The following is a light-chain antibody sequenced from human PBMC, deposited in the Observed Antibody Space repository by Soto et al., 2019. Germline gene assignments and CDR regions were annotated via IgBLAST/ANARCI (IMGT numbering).Light chain of an antibody. J-gene: IGKJ1*01. CDR3: QHYDTFSWT. CDR2: DAS. V-gene: IGKV1-5*01. Sequence: DIQMTQSPSTLSASVGDRVTITCRASQSISSWLAWYQQKPGKAPKLLIYDASSLESGVPSRFSGSGSATEFTLTISSLQPDDFATYYCQHYDTFSWTFGQGTKVEMK. CDR1: QSISSW.